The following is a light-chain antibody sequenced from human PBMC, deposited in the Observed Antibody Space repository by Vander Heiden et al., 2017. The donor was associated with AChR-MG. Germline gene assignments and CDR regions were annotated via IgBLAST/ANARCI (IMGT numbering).Light chain of an antibody. V-gene: IGKV1-5*03. CDR3: QHYNYYSWT. J-gene: IGKJ1*01. CDR2: KAS. Sequence: DTQLTQSPSSLSASVGDRVTITCRASQSISSWLAWYQQKPGTAPKLLIYKASTLETGVPSRFSGSGSGTEFTLSISSLQPDDFATYYCQHYNYYSWTFGQGTKVDIK. CDR1: QSISSW.